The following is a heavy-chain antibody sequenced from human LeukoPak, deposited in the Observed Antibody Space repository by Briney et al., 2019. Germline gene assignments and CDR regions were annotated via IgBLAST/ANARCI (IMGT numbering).Heavy chain of an antibody. CDR2: VTGSGDET. J-gene: IGHJ4*02. V-gene: IGHV3-23*01. D-gene: IGHD2-8*02. Sequence: PGGSLRLSCAASGFAFSTYAMGWVRQPPGKGLEWFSTVTGSGDETYSADSVKGRFIISRDNSKNTLDLQMNHLRAEDTAVYYCAKAGHHLVPYYFEAWGQGTLVTVSS. CDR3: AKAGHHLVPYYFEA. CDR1: GFAFSTYA.